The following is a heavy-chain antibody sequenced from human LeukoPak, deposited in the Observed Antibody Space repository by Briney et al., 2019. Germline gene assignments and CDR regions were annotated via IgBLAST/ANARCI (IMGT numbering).Heavy chain of an antibody. V-gene: IGHV3-23*01. CDR1: GFTFSSYA. J-gene: IGHJ4*02. Sequence: PGGSLRLSCAASGFTFSSYAMSWVRQAPGKGLEWVSAISGSGGSTYYADSVKGRFTISRDNSKNTLYLQMNSLRDEDTAVYYCARDREYCSGGSCYRFDYWGQGTLVTVSS. CDR3: ARDREYCSGGSCYRFDY. D-gene: IGHD2-15*01. CDR2: ISGSGGST.